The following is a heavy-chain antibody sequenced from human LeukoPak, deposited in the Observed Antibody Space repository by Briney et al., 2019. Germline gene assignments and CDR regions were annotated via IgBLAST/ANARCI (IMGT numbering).Heavy chain of an antibody. CDR3: AKDKSPVLRFLEWLFGY. J-gene: IGHJ4*02. D-gene: IGHD3-3*01. V-gene: IGHV3-23*01. Sequence: GGSLRLSCAASGFIFSSYAMSWVRQAPGKGLEWVSAISGSGGSTYYADSVKGRFTISRDNSKNTLYLQMNSLRAEDTAVYYCAKDKSPVLRFLEWLFGYWGQGTLVTVSS. CDR1: GFIFSSYA. CDR2: ISGSGGST.